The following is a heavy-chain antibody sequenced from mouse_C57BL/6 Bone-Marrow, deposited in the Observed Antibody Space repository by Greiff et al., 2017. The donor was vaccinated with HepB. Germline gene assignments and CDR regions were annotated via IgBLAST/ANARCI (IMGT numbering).Heavy chain of an antibody. V-gene: IGHV5-12*01. CDR1: GFTFSDYY. J-gene: IGHJ4*01. Sequence: EVKLMESGGGLVQPGGSLKLSCAASGFTFSDYYMYWVRQTPEKRLEWVAYISNGGGSTYYPDTVKGRFTISRDNAKNTLYLQMSRLKSEDTAMYYCARQWDDYDNVMDYWGQGTSVTVSS. D-gene: IGHD2-4*01. CDR3: ARQWDDYDNVMDY. CDR2: ISNGGGST.